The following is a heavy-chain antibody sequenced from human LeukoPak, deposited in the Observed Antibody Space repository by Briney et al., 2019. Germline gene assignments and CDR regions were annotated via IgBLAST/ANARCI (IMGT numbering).Heavy chain of an antibody. CDR1: GFIFSNYA. D-gene: IGHD1-14*01. CDR2: ISAGGGDT. CDR3: AKGNQRAYDAFDI. V-gene: IGHV3-23*01. J-gene: IGHJ3*02. Sequence: GGSLRLSCAASGFIFSNYAMSWVRQAPGEGLEWVSTISAGGGDTDYADSVKGRFTISRDNSKNTLHLQMNSLRAEDTAVYYCAKGNQRAYDAFDIWGQGTMVTVSS.